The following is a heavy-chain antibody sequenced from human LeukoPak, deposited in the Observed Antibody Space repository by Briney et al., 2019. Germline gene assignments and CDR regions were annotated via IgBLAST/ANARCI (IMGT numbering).Heavy chain of an antibody. D-gene: IGHD4-17*01. Sequence: SGPALVKPTQTLTLTCTFSRFSLSTSGMRVSWIRQPPGKALEWLARIDWDDDKFYNTSLKTRLTISKDTSKNQVVLTMTNMDPVDTATYYCARIPTYGDYAYFDYWGQGTLVTVSS. V-gene: IGHV2-70*04. CDR1: RFSLSTSGMR. CDR3: ARIPTYGDYAYFDY. J-gene: IGHJ4*02. CDR2: IDWDDDK.